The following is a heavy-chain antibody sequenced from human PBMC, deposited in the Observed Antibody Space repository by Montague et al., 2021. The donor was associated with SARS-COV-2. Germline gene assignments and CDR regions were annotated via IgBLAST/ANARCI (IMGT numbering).Heavy chain of an antibody. Sequence: SETLSLTCAVSRGSFSNYYWTWIRQSPGKGLEWIGEINQGGAPNYTPSLKSRVTISLDTSKKQISLKLNSVTVADTAVFFCARGGPVQGSLRHFDSISSGALDIWAQGSLVVVSS. CDR3: ARGGPVQGSLRHFDSISSGALDI. V-gene: IGHV4-34*01. D-gene: IGHD3-9*01. CDR2: INQGGAP. J-gene: IGHJ3*02. CDR1: RGSFSNYY.